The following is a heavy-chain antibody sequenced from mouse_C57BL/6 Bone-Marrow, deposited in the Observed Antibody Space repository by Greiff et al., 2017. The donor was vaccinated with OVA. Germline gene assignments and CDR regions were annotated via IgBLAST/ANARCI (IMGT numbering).Heavy chain of an antibody. J-gene: IGHJ1*03. D-gene: IGHD1-1*01. CDR1: GFSLSTSGMG. V-gene: IGHV8-12*01. CDR3: ARSPDYYGSSYGWYFDV. Sequence: QVTLKESGPGILQSSQTLSLTCSFSGFSLSTSGMGVSWIRQPSGKGLEWLAHIYWDDDKRYNPSLKSRLTISKDTSRNQVFLKITSVDTADTATYYCARSPDYYGSSYGWYFDVWGTGTTVTVSS. CDR2: IYWDDDK.